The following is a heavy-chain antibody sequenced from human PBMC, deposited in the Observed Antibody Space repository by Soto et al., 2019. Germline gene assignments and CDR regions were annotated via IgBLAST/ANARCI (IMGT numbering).Heavy chain of an antibody. CDR3: ALSIRGLYSSSWPNYYGMDV. V-gene: IGHV1-69*01. Sequence: QVQLVQSGAEVKKPGSSVKVSCKASGGAFSSYAISWVRQAPGQGLEWMGGIIPIFGTANYAQKFQGGVTITADESTSTAYMELSSLRSEDTAVYYCALSIRGLYSSSWPNYYGMDVWGQGTTVTVSS. CDR2: IIPIFGTA. J-gene: IGHJ6*02. D-gene: IGHD6-6*01. CDR1: GGAFSSYA.